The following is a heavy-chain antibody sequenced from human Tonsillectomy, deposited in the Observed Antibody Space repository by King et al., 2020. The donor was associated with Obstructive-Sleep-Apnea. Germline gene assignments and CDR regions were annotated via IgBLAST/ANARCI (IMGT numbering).Heavy chain of an antibody. D-gene: IGHD2-15*01. J-gene: IGHJ6*02. CDR1: GFTFSTYA. CDR3: ARALLHCCAASCYSDFYYGMDV. V-gene: IGHV3-21*01. Sequence: VQLVESGGGLVKPGGSLRLSCAASGFTFSTYAMNWVRQAPGKGLEWVSSISSSSSYMYYADSVKGRFTISRDNAKNSLYLQMSSLRAEDTAVYYCARALLHCCAASCYSDFYYGMDVWGQGTTVTVSS. CDR2: ISSSSSYM.